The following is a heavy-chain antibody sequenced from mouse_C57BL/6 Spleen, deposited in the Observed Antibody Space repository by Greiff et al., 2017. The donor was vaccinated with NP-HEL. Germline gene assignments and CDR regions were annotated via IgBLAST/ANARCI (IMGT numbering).Heavy chain of an antibody. CDR1: GYAFSSYW. CDR3: ARGPYDYPYYYAMDY. CDR2: IYPGDGDT. D-gene: IGHD2-4*01. J-gene: IGHJ4*01. Sequence: VQLQQSGAELVKPGASVKISCKASGYAFSSYWMNWVKQRPGKGLEWIGQIYPGDGDTNYNGKFKGKATLTADKSSSTAYMQLSSLTSEDSAVYFCARGPYDYPYYYAMDYWGQGTSVTVSS. V-gene: IGHV1-80*01.